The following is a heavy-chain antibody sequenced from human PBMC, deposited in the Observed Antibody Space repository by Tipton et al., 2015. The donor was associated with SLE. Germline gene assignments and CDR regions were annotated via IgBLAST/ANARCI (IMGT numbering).Heavy chain of an antibody. Sequence: SLRLSCAASGFTFNSYSMNWVRQAPGKGLEWVSYISSSSSTIYYADSVRGRFTISRDNAKNSLYLQMDSLCAEDTALYYCASGGGYYHAMDVWGRGTTVTVSS. CDR1: GFTFNSYS. J-gene: IGHJ6*02. CDR2: ISSSSSTI. V-gene: IGHV3-48*01. D-gene: IGHD3-16*01. CDR3: ASGGGYYHAMDV.